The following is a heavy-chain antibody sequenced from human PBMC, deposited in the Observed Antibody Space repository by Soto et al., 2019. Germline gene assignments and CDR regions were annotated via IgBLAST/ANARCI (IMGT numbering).Heavy chain of an antibody. D-gene: IGHD3-10*01. V-gene: IGHV1-8*01. J-gene: IGHJ4*02. CDR1: GDTFTTYD. Sequence: ASVKVSCKASGDTFTTYDINWVRQATGHGLEWMGWINPNSGNIGYAQRFQGRVTMTRDTAIRAAYMEVSSLRSDDTAVYYCARGRASGSYYLLDYWGQGTLVTVSS. CDR2: INPNSGNI. CDR3: ARGRASGSYYLLDY.